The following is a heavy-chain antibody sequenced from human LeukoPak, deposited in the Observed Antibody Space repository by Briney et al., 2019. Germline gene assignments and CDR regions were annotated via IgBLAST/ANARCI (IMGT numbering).Heavy chain of an antibody. CDR3: ARRALTTDYFDF. V-gene: IGHV5-51*01. CDR1: GYSFANNW. J-gene: IGHJ4*02. CDR2: IYPGDSDT. D-gene: IGHD4-11*01. Sequence: PGESLKISCKGSGYSFANNWIAWVRQMPGKGLEWMGIIYPGDSDTRYSPSFQGQVTISADKSINAAYLQWSSLKASDTAMYYCARRALTTDYFDFWAQGVLVTVSS.